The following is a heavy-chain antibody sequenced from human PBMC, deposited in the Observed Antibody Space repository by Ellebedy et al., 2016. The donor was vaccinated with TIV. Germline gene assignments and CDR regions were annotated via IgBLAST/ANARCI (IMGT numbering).Heavy chain of an antibody. Sequence: GESLKISCAASRFTFSHYWMHWVRQAPGKGPVWVPRINIDGSSTSYADSVKGRFTISRYNAKNTLYLQMKSLRAEETAVKYCARAGSGGWEAYFDPWGRGTLVTVSS. CDR1: RFTFSHYW. V-gene: IGHV3-74*01. J-gene: IGHJ2*01. CDR2: INIDGSST. CDR3: ARAGSGGWEAYFDP. D-gene: IGHD6-19*01.